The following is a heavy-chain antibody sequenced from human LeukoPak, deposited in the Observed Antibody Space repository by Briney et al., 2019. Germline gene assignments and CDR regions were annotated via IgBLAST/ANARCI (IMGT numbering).Heavy chain of an antibody. D-gene: IGHD3-22*01. V-gene: IGHV3-48*03. J-gene: IGHJ4*02. Sequence: GGSLRLSCAASGFTFGGYEMNWIRQAPGKGLEWVSYISSSGSNTHYADSVKGRFTVSRDNAKKSVYLQMDSLRAEDTAVYCCARVKWLDDYWGQGTLVTVSS. CDR1: GFTFGGYE. CDR2: ISSSGSNT. CDR3: ARVKWLDDY.